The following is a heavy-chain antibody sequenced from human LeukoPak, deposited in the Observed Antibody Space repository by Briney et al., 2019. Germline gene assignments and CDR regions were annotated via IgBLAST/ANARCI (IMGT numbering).Heavy chain of an antibody. CDR3: ARDFATVTTRDAFDI. CDR2: ISSSSSYI. CDR1: GFTFSSYS. J-gene: IGHJ3*02. V-gene: IGHV3-21*01. Sequence: GSLRLSCAASGFTFSSYSMNWVRQAPGKGLEWVSSISSSSSYIYYADSVKGRFTISRDNATNSLYLQMNSLRAEDTAVYYCARDFATVTTRDAFDIWGQGTMVTVSS. D-gene: IGHD4-17*01.